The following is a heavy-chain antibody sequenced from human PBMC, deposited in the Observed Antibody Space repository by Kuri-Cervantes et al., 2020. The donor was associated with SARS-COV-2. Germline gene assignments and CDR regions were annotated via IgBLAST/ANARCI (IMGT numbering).Heavy chain of an antibody. D-gene: IGHD2-2*02. V-gene: IGHV1-2*02. CDR3: ARGGKDKLVYRCEPYFDY. Sequence: ASVKVSCKASGYTFTGYYMHWVRQAPGQGLEWMGWINPNSGGTNYAQKFQGRVTMTRDTSVSTAYMELSRLRSDDTAVYYCARGGKDKLVYRCEPYFDYWGQGTLVTVSS. J-gene: IGHJ4*02. CDR2: INPNSGGT. CDR1: GYTFTGYY.